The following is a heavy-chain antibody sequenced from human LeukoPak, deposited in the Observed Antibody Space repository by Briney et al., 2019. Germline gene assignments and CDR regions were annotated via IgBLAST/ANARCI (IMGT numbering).Heavy chain of an antibody. D-gene: IGHD6-6*01. CDR1: GGSISSYY. V-gene: IGHV4-59*12. CDR2: IYYSGST. J-gene: IGHJ4*02. Sequence: SETLSLTCTVSGGSISSYYWSWIRQPPGKGLEWIGYIYYSGSTNYNPSLKSRVTISVDTSKNQFSLKLSSVTAADTAVYYCARAVRSSIAARPNSFYFDYWGQGTLVTVSS. CDR3: ARAVRSSIAARPNSFYFDY.